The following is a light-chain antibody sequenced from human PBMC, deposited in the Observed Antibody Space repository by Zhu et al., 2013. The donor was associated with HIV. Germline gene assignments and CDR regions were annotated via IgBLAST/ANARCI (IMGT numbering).Light chain of an antibody. J-gene: IGKJ2*01. Sequence: EIVLTQSPVTLSVSPGERVILSCRASQSVASNLAWYQQRPGQAPRLLIYGASTRATGVPARFSGSGSGTEFTLTVSSLQSEDFAIYYCQQAHSFPYTFGQGTKVEIK. V-gene: IGKV3-15*01. CDR3: QQAHSFPYT. CDR1: QSVASN. CDR2: GAS.